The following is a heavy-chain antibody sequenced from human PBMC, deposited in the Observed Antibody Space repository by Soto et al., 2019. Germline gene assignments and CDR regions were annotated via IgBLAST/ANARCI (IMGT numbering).Heavy chain of an antibody. CDR3: AATYYDFWSGYSDTYYLAH. CDR1: GDSIRSYY. CDR2: IYYSGST. J-gene: IGHJ4*02. D-gene: IGHD3-3*01. V-gene: IGHV4-59*08. Sequence: SETLSLTCTVSGDSIRSYYWSWIRQPPGKGLEWIGYIYYSGSTNYNPSLKSRVTISMDTSKNQFSLKLSSVTAADTAVYYCAATYYDFWSGYSDTYYLAHWSQGTLVTVSA.